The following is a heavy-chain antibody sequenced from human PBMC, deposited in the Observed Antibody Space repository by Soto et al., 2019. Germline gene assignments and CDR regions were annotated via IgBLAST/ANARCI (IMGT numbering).Heavy chain of an antibody. CDR3: AKEETPYDFWSGYV. V-gene: IGHV3-9*01. J-gene: IGHJ6*04. CDR1: GFTFDDYA. D-gene: IGHD3-3*01. Sequence: GGSLRLSCAASGFTFDDYAMHWVRQAPGKGLEWVSGISWNSGSIGYADSVKGRFTISRDNAKNSLYLQMNSLRAEDTALYYCAKEETPYDFWSGYVWGKGTTVTVSS. CDR2: ISWNSGSI.